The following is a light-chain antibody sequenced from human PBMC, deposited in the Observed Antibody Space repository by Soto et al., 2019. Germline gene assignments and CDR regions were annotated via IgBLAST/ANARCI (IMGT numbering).Light chain of an antibody. CDR3: SSYTSNSRLGGVV. CDR2: EVS. CDR1: SSDVGGYKY. J-gene: IGLJ2*01. V-gene: IGLV2-14*01. Sequence: QSVLTQPASVSGSPGQSITISCTGTSSDVGGYKYVSWCQQHPGKAPKVMIYEVSYRPSGVSNRFSGSKSGNTASLTISGLQAENEADYYCSSYTSNSRLGGVVFGGGTKLTVL.